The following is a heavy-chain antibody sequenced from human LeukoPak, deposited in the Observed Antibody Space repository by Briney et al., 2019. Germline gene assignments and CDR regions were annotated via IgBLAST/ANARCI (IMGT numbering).Heavy chain of an antibody. V-gene: IGHV1-18*04. J-gene: IGHJ6*04. CDR2: ISAYNGNT. CDR3: ARDSKIRGTRTPMDV. CDR1: GYTFTSYG. D-gene: IGHD2-2*01. Sequence: GASVKVSCKASGYTFTSYGISWVRQAPGQGLEWMGWISAYNGNTNYAQKLQGRVTMTTDTSTSTAYMELRSLRSDDTAVYYCARDSKIRGTRTPMDVWGKGTTVTVSS.